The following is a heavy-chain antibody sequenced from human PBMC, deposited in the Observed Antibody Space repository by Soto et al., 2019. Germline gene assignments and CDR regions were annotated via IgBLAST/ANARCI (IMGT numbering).Heavy chain of an antibody. D-gene: IGHD6-13*01. V-gene: IGHV4-59*01. CDR2: IYNSGST. J-gene: IGHJ4*02. CDR1: GGSISSFY. Sequence: NPXETLSLSCAASGGSISSFYGSWIRQPPGKGLEWIGYIYNSGSTNYNPSLNSRVTISVDTSKNQFSLKLSSVTAADTAVYYCASSTTGLAAAGFVYWGQGTLVTVPQ. CDR3: ASSTTGLAAAGFVY.